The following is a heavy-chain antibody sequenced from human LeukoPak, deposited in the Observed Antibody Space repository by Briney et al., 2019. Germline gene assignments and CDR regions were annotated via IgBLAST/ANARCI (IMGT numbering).Heavy chain of an antibody. V-gene: IGHV4-59*08. J-gene: IGHJ4*02. D-gene: IGHD3-10*01. CDR3: ASNYYGSGSLDY. Sequence: SETLSLTCTVSGGSISSYYWSWIRQPPGKGLEWIGYIYYSGSTNYNPSLKSRVTISVGTSKNQFSLKMSSVTAADTAVYYCASNYYGSGSLDYWGQGNLVTVSS. CDR1: GGSISSYY. CDR2: IYYSGST.